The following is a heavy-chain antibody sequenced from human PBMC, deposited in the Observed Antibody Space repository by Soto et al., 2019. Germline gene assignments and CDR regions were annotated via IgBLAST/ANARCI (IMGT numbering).Heavy chain of an antibody. J-gene: IGHJ4*02. D-gene: IGHD5-12*01. CDR3: ASRPRRATTHFGDY. Sequence: QVQLQESGPRLVKPSGTLSLTCAVSGGSISSSYWWSWVRQSPGKGLEWIGEIYHSGSTNYNPSLKSRVTIAADKFKKQLSVKLNAVTAADTAVYFCASRPRRATTHFGDYWGQGTLVTVSS. CDR2: IYHSGST. V-gene: IGHV4-4*02. CDR1: GGSISSSYW.